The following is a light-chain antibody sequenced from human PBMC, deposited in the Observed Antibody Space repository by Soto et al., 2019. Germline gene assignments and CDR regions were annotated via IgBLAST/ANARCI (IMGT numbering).Light chain of an antibody. J-gene: IGLJ1*01. CDR1: SSDVGGYNY. CDR2: EVS. Sequence: QSLLAQPASVSGSPGRSITISCTGTSSDVGGYNYVSWYQQHPGKAPKLMIYEVSNRPSGVSNRFSGSKSGNTASLTISGLQAEDEADYYCSSYTSSSTLSYVFGTGTKVTVL. V-gene: IGLV2-14*01. CDR3: SSYTSSSTLSYV.